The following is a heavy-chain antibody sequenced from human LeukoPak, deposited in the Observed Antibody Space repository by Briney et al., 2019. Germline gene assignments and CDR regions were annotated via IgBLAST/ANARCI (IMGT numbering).Heavy chain of an antibody. J-gene: IGHJ4*02. CDR1: GFTFSSYG. Sequence: GGSLRLSCAASGFTFSSYGMHWVRQAPGKGLEWVAVISYDGSNKYYADSVKGRFTISRDNSKNTLYLQMNSLRAEDTAVYYCAKGVGVIVVDNFDYWGQGTLVTVSS. CDR2: ISYDGSNK. V-gene: IGHV3-30*18. D-gene: IGHD3-22*01. CDR3: AKGVGVIVVDNFDY.